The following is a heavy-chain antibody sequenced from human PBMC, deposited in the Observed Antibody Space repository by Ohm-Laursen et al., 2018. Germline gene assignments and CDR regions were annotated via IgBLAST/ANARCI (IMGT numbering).Heavy chain of an antibody. D-gene: IGHD3-9*01. V-gene: IGHV4-4*07. Sequence: DTLSLTCTVSGGSISAYYWSWIRQPAGKGLEWIGRIYTSGTTNYNPSLKSRVTMSLDTSKNQFSLRLSSVTAADTAVYYCARDNYDILTENWFDPWGRGTLVTVSS. CDR3: ARDNYDILTENWFDP. J-gene: IGHJ5*02. CDR1: GGSISAYY. CDR2: IYTSGTT.